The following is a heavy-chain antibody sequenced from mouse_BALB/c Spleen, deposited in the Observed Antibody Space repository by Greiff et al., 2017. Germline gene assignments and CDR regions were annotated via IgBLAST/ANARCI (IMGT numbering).Heavy chain of an antibody. Sequence: QVQLQQPGAELVKPGASVKLSCKASGYTFTSYYMYWVKQRPGQGLEWIGGINPSNGGTNFNEKFKSKATPTVDKSSSTAYMQLSSLTSEDSAVYYCTRDQYGNYGFAYWGQGTLVTVSA. CDR3: TRDQYGNYGFAY. J-gene: IGHJ3*01. CDR2: INPSNGGT. D-gene: IGHD2-10*02. CDR1: GYTFTSYY. V-gene: IGHV1S81*02.